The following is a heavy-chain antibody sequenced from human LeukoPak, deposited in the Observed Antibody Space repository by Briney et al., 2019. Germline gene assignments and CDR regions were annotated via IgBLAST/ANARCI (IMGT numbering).Heavy chain of an antibody. D-gene: IGHD3-10*02. J-gene: IGHJ6*04. Sequence: PGGSLRLSCAASGFTFSRFGMHWVRQAPGKGLVWVSRINSDGSSTSYADSVKGRFTISRDNAKNSLYLQMNSLRAEDTAVYYCAELGITMIGGVWGKGTTVTISS. CDR2: INSDGSST. CDR1: GFTFSRFG. V-gene: IGHV3-74*01. CDR3: AELGITMIGGV.